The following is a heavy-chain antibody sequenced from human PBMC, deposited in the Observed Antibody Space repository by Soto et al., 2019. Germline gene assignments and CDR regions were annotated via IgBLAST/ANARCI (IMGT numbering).Heavy chain of an antibody. CDR3: ATGLAGGGYILYYGMDV. J-gene: IGHJ6*02. V-gene: IGHV1-24*01. CDR2: FDPEDGET. CDR1: GYTLTELS. Sequence: ASVKVSCKVSGYTLTELSMHWVRQAPGKGLEWMGGFDPEDGETIYAQKFQGRVTMTEDTSTDTAYMELSSLRSEDTAVYYCATGLAGGGYILYYGMDVWGQGTTVTVSS. D-gene: IGHD3-16*01.